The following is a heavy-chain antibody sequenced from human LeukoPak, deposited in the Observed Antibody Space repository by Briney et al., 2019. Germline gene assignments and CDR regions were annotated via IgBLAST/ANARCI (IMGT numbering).Heavy chain of an antibody. J-gene: IGHJ1*01. V-gene: IGHV4-34*01. D-gene: IGHD5-18*01. CDR1: GGSFSGYY. CDR3: ARARGYSYGWRNRAEYFQH. CDR2: INHSGST. Sequence: SETLSLTCAVYGGSFSGYYWSWIRQPPGKGLEWIGEINHSGSTNYNPSLKRRVTISVDTSKNQSSLKLSSVTAADTAVYYCARARGYSYGWRNRAEYFQHWGQGTLVTVSS.